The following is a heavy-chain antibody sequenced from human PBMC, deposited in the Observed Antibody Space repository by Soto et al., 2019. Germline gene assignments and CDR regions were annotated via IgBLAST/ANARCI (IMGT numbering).Heavy chain of an antibody. D-gene: IGHD4-17*01. CDR3: ARDADYGGSRGGMDV. J-gene: IGHJ6*02. CDR2: IYYSGST. Sequence: QVRLEESGPGLVKPSETLSLICSVSGGSVNNADYFWGWIRHHPENGLEWIGYIYYSGSTRYNPSFKTRATLSMDTSKTQFSLRLNSVTVADTAVYFCARDADYGGSRGGMDVWGRGTTVTVSS. V-gene: IGHV4-31*03. CDR1: GGSVNNADYF.